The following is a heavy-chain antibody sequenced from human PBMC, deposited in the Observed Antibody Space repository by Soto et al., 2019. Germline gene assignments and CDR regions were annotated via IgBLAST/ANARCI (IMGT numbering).Heavy chain of an antibody. CDR2: ISPTGGST. CDR1: GFSFSSYA. J-gene: IGHJ4*02. Sequence: EVQLLESGGGLVHPGGSLRLSCATSGFSFSSYAMTCLRQAPGKGPEWVSTISPTGGSTYYADSVTGRFTISRDDSKNTLYLHMNSLRAEDTATYYCAKDLLQWLGGSGPFDYWGQGTLVTVSS. V-gene: IGHV3-23*01. D-gene: IGHD6-19*01. CDR3: AKDLLQWLGGSGPFDY.